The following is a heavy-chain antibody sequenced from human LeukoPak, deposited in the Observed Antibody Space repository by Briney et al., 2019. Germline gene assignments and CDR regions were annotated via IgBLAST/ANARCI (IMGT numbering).Heavy chain of an antibody. CDR1: GYIFSSND. CDR3: ARDLVDPYYYDSSGYDYFDY. Sequence: ASVNVSCKASGYIFSSNDITWVRQAPGQGLEWMGWISPYNGKTNYAQKLQGRVTMTTDTSTSTAYMGLRSLRSDDTAVYYCARDLVDPYYYDSSGYDYFDYWGQGTLVTVSS. J-gene: IGHJ4*02. V-gene: IGHV1-18*01. CDR2: ISPYNGKT. D-gene: IGHD3-22*01.